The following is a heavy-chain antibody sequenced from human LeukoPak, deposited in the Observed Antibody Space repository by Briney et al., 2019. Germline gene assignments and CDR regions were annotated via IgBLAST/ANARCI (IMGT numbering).Heavy chain of an antibody. Sequence: SVKVSCKASGGTFSSYAISWVRQAPGQGLEWMGRIIPILGIANYAQKFQGRVTITADKSTSTAYMELSSLRSEDTAAYSCARDLLRLTMIVPGEAFDIWGQGTMVTVSS. D-gene: IGHD3-22*01. CDR1: GGTFSSYA. CDR2: IIPILGIA. CDR3: ARDLLRLTMIVPGEAFDI. V-gene: IGHV1-69*04. J-gene: IGHJ3*02.